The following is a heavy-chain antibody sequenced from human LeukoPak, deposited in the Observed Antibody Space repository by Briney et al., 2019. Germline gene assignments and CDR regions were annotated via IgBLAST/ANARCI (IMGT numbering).Heavy chain of an antibody. D-gene: IGHD2-15*01. CDR3: TRDVGFCSGGRCFPSGPADY. CDR1: GFIFNGHW. CDR2: IIGDGSST. Sequence: GGSLRLSCAASGFIFNGHWMHWVRQAPGKGLMWISHIIGDGSSTNYADSVKGRFTISRDNAKNTLYLQMNSLRAEDTAVYYCTRDVGFCSGGRCFPSGPADYWGQGTLVIVSS. J-gene: IGHJ4*02. V-gene: IGHV3-74*01.